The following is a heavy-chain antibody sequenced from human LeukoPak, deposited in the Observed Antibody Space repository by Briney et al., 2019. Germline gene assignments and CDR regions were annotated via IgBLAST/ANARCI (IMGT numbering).Heavy chain of an antibody. V-gene: IGHV4-59*12. D-gene: IGHD6-6*01. Sequence: SETLSLTCTVSGGSISSYYWSWIRQPPGKGLEWIGYIYYSGSTNYNPSLKSRVTISVDTSKNQFSLKLSSVTAADTAVYYCARDPGGIAARLLKFDPWGQGTLVTVSS. CDR3: ARDPGGIAARLLKFDP. J-gene: IGHJ5*02. CDR2: IYYSGST. CDR1: GGSISSYY.